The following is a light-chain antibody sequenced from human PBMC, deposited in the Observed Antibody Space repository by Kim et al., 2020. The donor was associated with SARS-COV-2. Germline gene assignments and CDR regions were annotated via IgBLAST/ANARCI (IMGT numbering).Light chain of an antibody. CDR2: GAS. CDR3: QQTDITPHT. J-gene: IGKJ2*01. Sequence: DIQMTQSPSSLSASVGDRVTITCRTSQTTTASLHWYQQKPGKAPKVLIYGASNLQSGVPLRFSGSGSGTDYTLTISSLQPEDFAVYYCQQTDITPHTFGQGTKLEI. V-gene: IGKV1-39*01. CDR1: QTTTAS.